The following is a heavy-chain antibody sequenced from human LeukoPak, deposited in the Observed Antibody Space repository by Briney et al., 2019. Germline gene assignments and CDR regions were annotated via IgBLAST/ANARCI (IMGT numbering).Heavy chain of an antibody. V-gene: IGHV3-23*01. D-gene: IGHD3-10*02. CDR2: ISGSGSNT. CDR3: AKDVRGYNRPFDY. J-gene: IGHJ4*02. Sequence: GGSLRLSCAASGFTFSTCAMNWVRQAPGKGLEWVSAISGSGSNTYYADSVKGRFTTSRDNSENTLYLQMNSLRAEDTALYYCAKDVRGYNRPFDYWGQGTLVTVSS. CDR1: GFTFSTCA.